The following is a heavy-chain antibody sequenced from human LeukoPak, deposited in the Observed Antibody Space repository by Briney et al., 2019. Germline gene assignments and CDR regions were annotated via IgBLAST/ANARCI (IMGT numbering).Heavy chain of an antibody. CDR3: ARGYTNYGYVFDI. V-gene: IGHV3-21*04. Sequence: GSLRLSCTVSGFTFGSYSMHWVRQAPGKGLEWVSSISSSGRHIFYADSVKGRFTISRDNARNSLYLQMNNLRVEDTAVYYCARGYTNYGYVFDIWGQGTMVTVSS. D-gene: IGHD4-11*01. J-gene: IGHJ3*02. CDR2: ISSSGRHI. CDR1: GFTFGSYS.